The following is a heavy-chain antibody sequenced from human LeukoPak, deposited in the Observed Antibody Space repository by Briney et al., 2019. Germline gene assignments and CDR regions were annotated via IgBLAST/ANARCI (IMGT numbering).Heavy chain of an antibody. Sequence: AASVKVSCKASGGTFSSYAISWVRQAPGQGLEWMGRIIPIFGTANYAQKFQGRVTITTDESTSTAYTELSSLRSEDTAVYYCATTPSENYYFGKYYFDYWGQGTLVTVSS. J-gene: IGHJ4*02. CDR1: GGTFSSYA. CDR3: ATTPSENYYFGKYYFDY. D-gene: IGHD3-10*01. V-gene: IGHV1-69*05. CDR2: IIPIFGTA.